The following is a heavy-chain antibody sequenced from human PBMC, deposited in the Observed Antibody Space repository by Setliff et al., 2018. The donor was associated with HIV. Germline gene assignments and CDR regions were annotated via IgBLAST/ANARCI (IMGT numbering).Heavy chain of an antibody. Sequence: SETLSLTCTVSGGSISSGGYYWSWIRQHPGKGLEWIGYIYYSGGTYYNPSLKSRVTISVDTSKNRFSLKLSSVTAADTAVYYCARVPTNPDFYYYYMDVWGKGTTVTVSS. CDR3: ARVPTNPDFYYYYMDV. CDR2: IYYSGGT. J-gene: IGHJ6*03. CDR1: GGSISSGGYY. V-gene: IGHV4-31*03.